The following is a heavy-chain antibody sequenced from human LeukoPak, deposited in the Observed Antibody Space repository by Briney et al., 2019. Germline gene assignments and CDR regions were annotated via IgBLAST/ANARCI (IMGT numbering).Heavy chain of an antibody. V-gene: IGHV3-74*01. CDR3: VRDLDLGGYSSFEY. Sequence: GGSLRLSCAASGFTFSSYFWMHWVRQAPGKGLVWVSRIKSDGSSSTYADSVKGRFTIPRDNAKNSLYLQMNTLRAEDTAVYYCVRDLDLGGYSSFEYWGQGTLATVSS. D-gene: IGHD4-23*01. CDR2: IKSDGSSS. J-gene: IGHJ4*02. CDR1: GFTFSSYFW.